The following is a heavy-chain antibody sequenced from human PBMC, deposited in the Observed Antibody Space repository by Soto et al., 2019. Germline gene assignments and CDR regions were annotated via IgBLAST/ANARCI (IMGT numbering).Heavy chain of an antibody. CDR3: AKGPDYGMDV. J-gene: IGHJ6*02. D-gene: IGHD2-2*01. V-gene: IGHV3-23*01. Sequence: RGSLVLCCVSSVFTFSIYAMSWVRQAPGKGLEWVSAISGSGGSTYYADSVKGRFTISRDNSKKTLYLQMNSLRAEDTAVYYCAKGPDYGMDVWGQGTTVTVSS. CDR1: VFTFSIYA. CDR2: ISGSGGST.